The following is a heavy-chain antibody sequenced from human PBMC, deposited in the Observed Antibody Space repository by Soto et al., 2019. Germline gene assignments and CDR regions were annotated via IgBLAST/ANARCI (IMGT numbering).Heavy chain of an antibody. CDR2: ISSSSSTI. Sequence: EVQLVESGGGLVQPGGSLRLSCAASGFTFSSYSMNWVRQAPGKGLEWVSYISSSSSTIYYADSVKGRFTISRDNAKNSLYLQMNSRRAADTDVYYCARANYYGSPGDFDYWGQGTLVTVSS. V-gene: IGHV3-48*01. CDR1: GFTFSSYS. D-gene: IGHD3-10*01. CDR3: ARANYYGSPGDFDY. J-gene: IGHJ4*02.